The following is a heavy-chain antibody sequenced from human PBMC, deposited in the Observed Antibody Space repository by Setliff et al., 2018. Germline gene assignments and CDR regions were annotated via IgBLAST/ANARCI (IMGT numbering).Heavy chain of an antibody. J-gene: IGHJ5*02. D-gene: IGHD2-2*01. Sequence: ASVKVSCKASGYSLINYGITWVRQAPGQGLEWMGWISPYKSDINYAQKFQGRVSMTTDTSTRTAYMELRSLRSDDTAVYYCARAPLMVVVPPDAHRFDPWGQGTLVTVSS. CDR1: GYSLINYG. CDR3: ARAPLMVVVPPDAHRFDP. CDR2: ISPYKSDI. V-gene: IGHV1-18*01.